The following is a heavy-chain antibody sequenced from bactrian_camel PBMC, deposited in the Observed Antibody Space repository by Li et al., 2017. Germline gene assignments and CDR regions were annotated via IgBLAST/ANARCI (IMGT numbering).Heavy chain of an antibody. Sequence: HVQLVESGGGSVQAGGSLGLSCEVSGYSYGSACVGWIRQAPEKGPEGVASIYPGSGNTWYADSVKGRFTISKDAAKNTLYLEMHSLKPEDTATYYCAADFWCNGWEYRFAYRGQGTQVTVS. D-gene: IGHD3*01. CDR3: AADFWCNGWEYRFAY. V-gene: IGHV3S1*01. CDR1: GYSYGSAC. J-gene: IGHJ4*01. CDR2: IYPGSGNT.